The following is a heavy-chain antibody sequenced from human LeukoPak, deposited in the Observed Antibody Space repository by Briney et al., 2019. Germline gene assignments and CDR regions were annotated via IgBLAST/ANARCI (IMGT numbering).Heavy chain of an antibody. D-gene: IGHD1-26*01. V-gene: IGHV3-21*01. CDR1: GFTFSIYS. Sequence: PGGSLRLSCAASGFTFSIYSITWVRQSPGKGLQWVSSISSTSSYIFYADSVKGRFTISRDNAENSVYLQMNSLRAEDTGVYYCAKETSIVGATNLDYWGQGTLVTVSS. CDR3: AKETSIVGATNLDY. J-gene: IGHJ4*02. CDR2: ISSTSSYI.